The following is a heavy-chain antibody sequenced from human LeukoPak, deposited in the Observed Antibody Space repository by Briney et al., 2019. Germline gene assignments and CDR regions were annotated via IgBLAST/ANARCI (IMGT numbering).Heavy chain of an antibody. CDR1: GFTFDDYA. J-gene: IGHJ4*02. D-gene: IGHD3-3*01. V-gene: IGHV3-9*01. Sequence: PGGSLTLSCAASGFTFDDYAMHWVRQPPGKGLEWVSGISWNSDNIAFADFVKGRFTISRDNAKNSLYLQMNGLRVEDTALYFCARKIESGAAHYFDYWGQGTLVTVSS. CDR3: ARKIESGAAHYFDY. CDR2: ISWNSDNI.